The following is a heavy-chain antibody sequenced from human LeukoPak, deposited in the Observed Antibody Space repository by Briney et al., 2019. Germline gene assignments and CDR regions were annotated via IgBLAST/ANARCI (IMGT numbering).Heavy chain of an antibody. Sequence: GGSLTLSCEDSGFTFRSYEMNWVRQAPGKGLEYVSAISSSGGSAYYANSVKGRFTISRDNSKNTLYLQMGSLRAEDMAVYYCARAPYYYGSARYYFDYWGQGTLVTVSS. J-gene: IGHJ4*02. CDR3: ARAPYYYGSARYYFDY. CDR1: GFTFRSYE. CDR2: ISSSGGSA. V-gene: IGHV3-64*01. D-gene: IGHD3-10*01.